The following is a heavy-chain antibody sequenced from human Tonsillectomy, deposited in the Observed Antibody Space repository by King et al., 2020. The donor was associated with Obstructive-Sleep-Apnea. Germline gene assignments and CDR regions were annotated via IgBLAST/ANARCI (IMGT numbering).Heavy chain of an antibody. CDR2: MSSIGSTI. CDR3: ARDASAMEARFDS. D-gene: IGHD1-1*01. V-gene: IGHV3-11*01. Sequence: VQLVESGGGLVKPGGSLKLSCAASGFTFSNYYMSWIRQAPGKGLECVSYMSSIGSTIYYAYSVQCRLTISRDNAKNSLYLQMNTRRAEDTAVYYCARDASAMEARFDSWGQGTLVTVSA. CDR1: GFTFSNYY. J-gene: IGHJ4*02.